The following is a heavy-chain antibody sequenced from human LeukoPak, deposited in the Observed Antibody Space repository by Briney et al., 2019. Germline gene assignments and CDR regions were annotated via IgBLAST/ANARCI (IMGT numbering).Heavy chain of an antibody. V-gene: IGHV1-69*06. CDR1: GGTFSSYA. D-gene: IGHD6-6*01. J-gene: IGHJ6*03. CDR2: IIPIFGTA. Sequence: ASVKVSCKASGGTFSSYAISWVRQAPGQGLEWMGGIIPIFGTANYAQKFQGRVTITADKSTSTAYMELSSLRSEDTAVYYCASKGHGSSYYYYYYMDVWGKGTTVTVSS. CDR3: ASKGHGSSYYYYYYMDV.